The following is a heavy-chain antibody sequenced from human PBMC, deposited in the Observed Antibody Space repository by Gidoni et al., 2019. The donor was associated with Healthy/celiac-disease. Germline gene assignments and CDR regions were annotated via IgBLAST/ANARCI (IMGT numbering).Heavy chain of an antibody. Sequence: EVQLVESGGGLVKPGGSLSLSCAASGFTFSSYSINWVRQAPGKGLEWVSSMSSSSSYIYYADSVKGRFTISRDNAKNSLYLQMNSLRAEDTAVYYCARGHDFWSGYYNMGDYYYYGMDVWGQGTTVTVSS. CDR1: GFTFSSYS. CDR2: MSSSSSYI. D-gene: IGHD3-3*01. J-gene: IGHJ6*02. V-gene: IGHV3-21*01. CDR3: ARGHDFWSGYYNMGDYYYYGMDV.